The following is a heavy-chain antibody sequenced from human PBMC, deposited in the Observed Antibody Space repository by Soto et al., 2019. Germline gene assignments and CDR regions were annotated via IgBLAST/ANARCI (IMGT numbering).Heavy chain of an antibody. D-gene: IGHD4-17*01. J-gene: IGHJ4*02. CDR3: ARGYDYGGNSPLDY. CDR2: IIPIFGTA. Sequence: SVKVSCKAAGGTFSSYAISWVRQAPGQGLEWMGGIIPIFGTANYAQKFQGRVTITADESTSTAYMELSSLRSEDTAVYYCARGYDYGGNSPLDYWGQGTLVTVSS. CDR1: GGTFSSYA. V-gene: IGHV1-69*13.